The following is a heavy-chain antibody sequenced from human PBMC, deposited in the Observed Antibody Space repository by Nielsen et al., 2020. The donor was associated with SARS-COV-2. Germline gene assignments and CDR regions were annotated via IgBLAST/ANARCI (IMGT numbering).Heavy chain of an antibody. V-gene: IGHV3-48*03. CDR3: ARGYSSSNNQGYHYYGMDV. D-gene: IGHD6-13*01. Sequence: GESLKISCAASGFTFSSYEMNWVRQAPGKGLEWVSYISSSGSTIYYADSVKGRFTISRDNAKSSLYLQMNSLRAEDTAVYYCARGYSSSNNQGYHYYGMDVWGQGTTVTVSS. J-gene: IGHJ6*02. CDR2: ISSSGSTI. CDR1: GFTFSSYE.